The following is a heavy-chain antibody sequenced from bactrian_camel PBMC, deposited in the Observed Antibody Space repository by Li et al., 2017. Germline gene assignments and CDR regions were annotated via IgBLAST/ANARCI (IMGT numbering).Heavy chain of an antibody. V-gene: IGHV3S1*01. J-gene: IGHJ4*01. D-gene: IGHD3*01. CDR2: ITGDSAR. CDR1: GFVMGSYYC. CDR3: ALNQEGLG. Sequence: QLVESGGGSVEAGGSLRLSCAGSGFVMGSYYCMAWFRQAQGKEREGIASITGDSARYADSVKGRFTISQDNARNMLYLQMSSLKTDDTAMYFCALNQEGLGRGQGTQVTVS.